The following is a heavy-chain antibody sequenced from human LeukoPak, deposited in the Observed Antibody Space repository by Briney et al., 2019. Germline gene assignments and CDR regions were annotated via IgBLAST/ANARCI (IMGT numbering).Heavy chain of an antibody. V-gene: IGHV4-39*01. D-gene: IGHD1-1*01. J-gene: IGHJ4*02. CDR2: IKYSGRT. CDR1: GDSITRNTYY. CDR3: ARLSTSDTDGNYFDF. Sequence: PSETLSLTCTVSGDSITRNTYYWVWVRQPPGKGLEWIGSIKYSGRTFYSSSLKSRATISVDTFRNQFSLKVTSVTAADTAVYSCARLSTSDTDGNYFDFWGQGTLVTVSS.